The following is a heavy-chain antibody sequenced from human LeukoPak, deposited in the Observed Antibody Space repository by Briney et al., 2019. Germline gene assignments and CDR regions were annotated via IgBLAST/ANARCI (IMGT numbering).Heavy chain of an antibody. CDR2: IIPIFGTA. CDR1: RGTFSSYA. CDR3: AKDCKSSSGYGSGAFDI. V-gene: IGHV1-69*05. J-gene: IGHJ3*02. D-gene: IGHD3-22*01. Sequence: SVKVSCKASRGTFSSYAISWVRQAPGQGLEWMGGIIPIFGTANYAQKFQGRVTITTDESTSTAYMELSSLRSEDTAVYYCAKDCKSSSGYGSGAFDIWGQGTMVTVSS.